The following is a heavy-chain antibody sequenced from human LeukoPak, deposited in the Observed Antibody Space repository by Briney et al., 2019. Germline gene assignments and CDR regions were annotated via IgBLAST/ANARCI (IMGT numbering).Heavy chain of an antibody. V-gene: IGHV3-23*01. CDR3: AKGRDGYNSH. J-gene: IGHJ4*02. CDR2: ISHDGATT. CDR1: GFTFSAYG. Sequence: GGSLRPSCAASGFTFSAYGTRWVRQAPGKGLEWVSVISHDGATTYYADSVKGRFTISRDDSKNALFLQMNSLRAEDTALYYCAKGRDGYNSHWGQGTLVAVSS. D-gene: IGHD5-24*01.